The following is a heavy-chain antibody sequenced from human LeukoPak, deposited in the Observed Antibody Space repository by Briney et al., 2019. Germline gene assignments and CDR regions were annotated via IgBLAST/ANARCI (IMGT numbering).Heavy chain of an antibody. CDR1: GYSFTSYW. J-gene: IGHJ5*02. D-gene: IGHD3-10*01. Sequence: GESVKISCKGSGYSFTSYWISWVRQMPGKGLEWMGRIDPSDSYTNYSPSFQGHVTISADKSISTAYLQWSSLKASDTAMYYCAIMVRGVIYNWFDPWGQGTLVTVSS. CDR3: AIMVRGVIYNWFDP. CDR2: IDPSDSYT. V-gene: IGHV5-10-1*01.